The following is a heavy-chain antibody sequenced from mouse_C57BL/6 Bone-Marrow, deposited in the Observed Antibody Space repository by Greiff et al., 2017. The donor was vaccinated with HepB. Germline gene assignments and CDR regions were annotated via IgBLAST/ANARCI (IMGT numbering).Heavy chain of an antibody. CDR1: GFTFSDYG. CDR3: ARRDWDEDYAMDY. Sequence: DVKLVESGGGLVQPGGSLKLSCAASGFTFSDYGMAWVRQAPRKGPEWVAFISNLAYSIYYADTVTGRFTISRENAKNTLYLEMSSLRSEDTAMYYCARRDWDEDYAMDYWGQGTSVTVSS. J-gene: IGHJ4*01. V-gene: IGHV5-15*04. CDR2: ISNLAYSI. D-gene: IGHD4-1*01.